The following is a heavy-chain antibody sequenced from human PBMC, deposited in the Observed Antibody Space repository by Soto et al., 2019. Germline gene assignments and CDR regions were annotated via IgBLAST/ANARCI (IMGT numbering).Heavy chain of an antibody. CDR2: IVPIVDTS. V-gene: IGHV1-69*12. D-gene: IGHD5-12*01. CDR1: GGTFSSYA. J-gene: IGHJ4*02. CDR3: VRVVAIPGYPDN. Sequence: QVQLVQSGAVVRQPASSVKVSCKTSGGTFSSYAISWVRQAPGQGLEWMGGIVPIVDTSTYAQKFQGRVTITADESTSTVYVELSSLRSDDTAVYYCVRVVAIPGYPDNWGQGTLVTVSS.